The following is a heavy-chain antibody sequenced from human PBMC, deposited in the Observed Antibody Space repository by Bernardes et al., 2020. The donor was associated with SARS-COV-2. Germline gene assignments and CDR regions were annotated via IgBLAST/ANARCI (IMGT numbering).Heavy chain of an antibody. D-gene: IGHD3-16*02. Sequence: SETLSLTCTVSDGSIIGYYWNWIRQPAGRGLEWIWRIYPSGSTNYNQSLKSRITLSADTSKNQLSLKLTSVTDADTAVYYCARGRLRYFDAFDIWGQGTKVTVSS. CDR2: IYPSGST. CDR3: ARGRLRYFDAFDI. CDR1: DGSIIGYY. J-gene: IGHJ3*02. V-gene: IGHV4-4*07.